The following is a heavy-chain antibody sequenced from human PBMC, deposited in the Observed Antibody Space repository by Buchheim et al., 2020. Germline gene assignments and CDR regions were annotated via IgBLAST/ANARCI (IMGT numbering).Heavy chain of an antibody. V-gene: IGHV3-7*01. CDR3: SRTLDD. Sequence: EVQLVESGGGSVQPGRSLRLSCTGFGFTFRSDWMDWVRQAPGKGLEWVANINQDGSERYYVDSVRGRFTISRDNAKNSVFLQMDSLRAEDTAVYYCSRTLDDWGQGIL. CDR1: GFTFRSDW. CDR2: INQDGSER. J-gene: IGHJ4*02.